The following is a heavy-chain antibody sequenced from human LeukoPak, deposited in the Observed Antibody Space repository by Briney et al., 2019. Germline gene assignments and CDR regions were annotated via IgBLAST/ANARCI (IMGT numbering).Heavy chain of an antibody. CDR3: ASFVEEDFHYFDY. CDR2: ISSSSSYI. V-gene: IGHV3-21*01. Sequence: AGGSLRLSCAASGFTFSSYSVNWVRQAPGKGLEWVSSISSSSSYIYYADSVKGRFTISRDNAKNSLYLQMNSLRAEDTAVYYCASFVEEDFHYFDYWGQGTLVTVSS. D-gene: IGHD3-3*01. J-gene: IGHJ4*02. CDR1: GFTFSSYS.